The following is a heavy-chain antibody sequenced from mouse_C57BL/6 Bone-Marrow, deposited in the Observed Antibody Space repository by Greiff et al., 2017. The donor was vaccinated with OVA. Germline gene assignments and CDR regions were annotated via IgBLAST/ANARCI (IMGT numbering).Heavy chain of an antibody. CDR2: IYPGSGST. CDR3: ARESNFYYYAMDY. CDR1: GYTFTSYW. Sequence: QVQLQQPGAELVKPGASVKMSCKASGYTFTSYWITWVKQRPGQGLAWIGDIYPGSGSTNYNEKFKSKATLTVDTSSSTAYMQLSSLTSEDSAVYYCARESNFYYYAMDYWGQGTSVTVSS. D-gene: IGHD2-5*01. J-gene: IGHJ4*01. V-gene: IGHV1-55*01.